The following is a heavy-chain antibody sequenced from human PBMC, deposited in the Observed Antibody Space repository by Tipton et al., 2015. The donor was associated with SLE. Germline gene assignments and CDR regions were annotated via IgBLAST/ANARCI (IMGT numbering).Heavy chain of an antibody. Sequence: SLRLSCAASGFTFSSYGMHWVRQAPGKGLEWVAVISYDGSNKYYADSVKGRFTISRDNSKNTLYLQMNSLRAEDTAVYYCARGGYYDNGYYFDYWGQGTLVTVSS. CDR1: GFTFSSYG. J-gene: IGHJ4*02. V-gene: IGHV3-30*03. D-gene: IGHD3-16*01. CDR3: ARGGYYDNGYYFDY. CDR2: ISYDGSNK.